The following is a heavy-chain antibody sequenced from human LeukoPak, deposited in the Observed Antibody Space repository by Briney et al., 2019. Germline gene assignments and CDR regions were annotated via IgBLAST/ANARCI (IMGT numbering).Heavy chain of an antibody. CDR3: AREARWGAPQDY. Sequence: GGSLRLSCVASGFPLTDNYVSWVRRAPGKGLEWVSVIYSGGTTYYTDSVKGRFSISRDISKNTVELQMSSLTGEDTAVYYCAREARWGAPQDYWGQGTLVTVSS. CDR1: GFPLTDNY. CDR2: IYSGGTT. D-gene: IGHD1-26*01. J-gene: IGHJ4*02. V-gene: IGHV3-66*02.